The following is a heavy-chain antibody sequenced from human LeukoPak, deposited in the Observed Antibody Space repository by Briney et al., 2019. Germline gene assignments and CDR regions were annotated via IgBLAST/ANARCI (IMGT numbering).Heavy chain of an antibody. CDR2: INPSGGST. J-gene: IGHJ3*02. CDR1: GYTFTSYY. V-gene: IGHV1-46*01. CDR3: ARDFQQTRDIVLMVYDNAFDI. Sequence: ASLKVSCKTSGYTFTSYYMHWVRQAPGQGLEWMGIINPSGGSTSYAQKFQGRVTMTRDMSTSTVYMELSSLRSEDTAVYYCARDFQQTRDIVLMVYDNAFDIWGQGTMVTVSS. D-gene: IGHD2-8*01.